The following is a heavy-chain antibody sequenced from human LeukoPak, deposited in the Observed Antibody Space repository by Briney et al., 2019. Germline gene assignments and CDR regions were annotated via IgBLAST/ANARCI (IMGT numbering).Heavy chain of an antibody. CDR1: GGSFSGYY. CDR2: INHSGST. J-gene: IGHJ4*02. CDR3: ASGIATWVY. D-gene: IGHD1-26*01. Sequence: SETLSLTCAVYGGSFSGYYWSWIRQPPGKGLEWIGEINHSGSTNYNPSLKSRVTISVDTSKNQFSLKLNSVTAADTAVYYCASGIATWVYWGQGTLVTVSS. V-gene: IGHV4-34*01.